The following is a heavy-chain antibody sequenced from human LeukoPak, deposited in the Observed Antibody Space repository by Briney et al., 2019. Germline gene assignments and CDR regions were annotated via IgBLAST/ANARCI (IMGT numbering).Heavy chain of an antibody. J-gene: IGHJ4*02. CDR3: ARTSPTSHFDF. CDR2: INGDGSNS. CDR1: GFTFTTYW. V-gene: IGHV3-74*01. Sequence: GGSLRLSCVASGFTFTTYWMHWGRQAPGKGLVWVSPINGDGSNSNYADSVKGRFTISRDNARNTLYLQMNGLRAEDTALYYCARTSPTSHFDFWGQGTLVTVSS. D-gene: IGHD3-16*01.